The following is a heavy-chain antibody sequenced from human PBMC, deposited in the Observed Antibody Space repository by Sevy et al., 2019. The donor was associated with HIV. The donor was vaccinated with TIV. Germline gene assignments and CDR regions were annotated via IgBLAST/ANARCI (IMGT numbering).Heavy chain of an antibody. CDR1: GFTFSSYS. D-gene: IGHD3-10*01. J-gene: IGHJ6*02. CDR3: ARDGASVWFGEWTNYYYYYGMDV. CDR2: ISSSSSTI. V-gene: IGHV3-48*02. Sequence: GGSLRLSCAASGFTFSSYSMNWVRQAPGKGLEWVSYISSSSSTIYYADSVKGRFTISRDNAKNSLYLQMNSLRDEDTAVYYCARDGASVWFGEWTNYYYYYGMDVWGQGTTVTVSS.